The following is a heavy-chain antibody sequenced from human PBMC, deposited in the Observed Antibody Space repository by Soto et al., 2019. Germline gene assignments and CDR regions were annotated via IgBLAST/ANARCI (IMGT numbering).Heavy chain of an antibody. CDR2: ISGSGGST. Sequence: PGGSLRLSCAASGFTFTSHGMHWVRQAPGKGLEWVSAISGSGGSTYYADSVKGRFTIPRDNSKNTLYLQMNSLRAEDTAVYYCAKDGMYSSSFRYYYYGMDVWGQGTTVTVSS. D-gene: IGHD6-13*01. CDR3: AKDGMYSSSFRYYYYGMDV. J-gene: IGHJ6*02. CDR1: GFTFTSHG. V-gene: IGHV3-23*01.